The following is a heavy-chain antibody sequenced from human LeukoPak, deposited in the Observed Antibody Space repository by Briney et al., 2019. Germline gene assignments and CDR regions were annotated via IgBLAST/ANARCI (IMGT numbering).Heavy chain of an antibody. CDR2: IYYSGST. CDR1: GGSISSYY. Sequence: PSETLSLTCTVSGGSISSYYWSWIRQPPGKGLEWIGYIYYSGSTNYNPSLKSRVTISVDTSKNQFSLKLSSVTAADTAVYYCARRGYYYDSSGYYSPWGQGTLVTVSS. D-gene: IGHD3-22*01. CDR3: ARRGYYYDSSGYYSP. V-gene: IGHV4-59*08. J-gene: IGHJ5*02.